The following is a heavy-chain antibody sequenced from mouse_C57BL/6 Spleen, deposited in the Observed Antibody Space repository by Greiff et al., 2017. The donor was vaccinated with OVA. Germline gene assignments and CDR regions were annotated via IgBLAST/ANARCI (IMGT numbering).Heavy chain of an antibody. CDR1: GYTFTSYW. CDR2: IYPGSGST. D-gene: IGHD2-4*01. V-gene: IGHV1-55*01. CDR3: ARVDYDGPAWFAY. Sequence: QVQLKQPGAELVKPGASVKMSCKASGYTFTSYWITWVKQRPGQGLEWIGDIYPGSGSTNYNEKFKSKATLTVDTSSSTAYMQLSSLTSEDSAVYYCARVDYDGPAWFAYWGQGTLVTVSA. J-gene: IGHJ3*01.